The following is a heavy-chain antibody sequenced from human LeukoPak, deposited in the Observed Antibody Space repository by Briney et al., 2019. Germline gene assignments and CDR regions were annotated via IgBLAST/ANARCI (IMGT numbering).Heavy chain of an antibody. CDR2: ISYGGSNK. J-gene: IGHJ6*02. Sequence: GGSLRLSCAASGFTFSSYAMHWVRQAPGKGLEWVAVISYGGSNKYYADSVKGRFTISRDNSKNTLYLQMNSLRAEDTAVYYCARDLKGASSSWYPAYYYYYYGMDVWGQGTTVTVSS. V-gene: IGHV3-30-3*01. CDR3: ARDLKGASSSWYPAYYYYYYGMDV. D-gene: IGHD6-13*01. CDR1: GFTFSSYA.